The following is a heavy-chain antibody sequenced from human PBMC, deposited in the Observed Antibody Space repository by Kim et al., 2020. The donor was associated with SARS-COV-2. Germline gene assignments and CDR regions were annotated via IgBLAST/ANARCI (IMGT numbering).Heavy chain of an antibody. V-gene: IGHV3-23*01. J-gene: IGHJ4*02. CDR1: GFTFSNYD. D-gene: IGHD6-19*01. Sequence: GGSLRLSCAASGFTFSNYDMTWVRQAPGKGLEWVSAISAGGSSTYYADSVKGRSTISRDDSKKTLYLQMNSLRAEDTAVYYCAKGANSGWDDYWGRGTLVTVSS. CDR3: AKGANSGWDDY. CDR2: ISAGGSST.